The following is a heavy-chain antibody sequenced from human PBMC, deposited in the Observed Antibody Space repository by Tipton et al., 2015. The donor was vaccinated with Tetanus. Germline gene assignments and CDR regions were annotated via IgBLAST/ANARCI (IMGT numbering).Heavy chain of an antibody. D-gene: IGHD6-13*01. CDR1: GGSISSGGYY. J-gene: IGHJ6*02. V-gene: IGHV4-31*03. Sequence: TLSLTCTVSGGSISSGGYYWSWIRQHPGKGLEWIGYIYYSGSTYYNPSLKSRVTISVDTSKNQFSLKLSSVTAADTAVYYCARDRPFPSSSPTYYGMDVWGQGTTVTVSS. CDR2: IYYSGST. CDR3: ARDRPFPSSSPTYYGMDV.